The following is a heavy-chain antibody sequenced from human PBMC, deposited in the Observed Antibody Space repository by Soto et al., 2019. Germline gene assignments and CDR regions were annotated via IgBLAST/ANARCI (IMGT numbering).Heavy chain of an antibody. CDR1: GLTVSSNY. D-gene: IGHD2-15*01. Sequence: EVQLVESGGGLGQPGGSLRLSCAASGLTVSSNYMSWVRQAPGEGLEWVSVIYSGGSTYHADSVKGRFTISRDNSKNTLYLQMHSLRAEDTAVYYCARDRCSGGGCYSDYWGQGALVTVSS. CDR3: ARDRCSGGGCYSDY. J-gene: IGHJ4*02. V-gene: IGHV3-66*01. CDR2: IYSGGST.